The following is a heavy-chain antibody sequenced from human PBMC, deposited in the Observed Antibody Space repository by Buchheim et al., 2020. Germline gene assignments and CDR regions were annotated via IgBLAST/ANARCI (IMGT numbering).Heavy chain of an antibody. D-gene: IGHD3-22*01. CDR1: GFSLSTSGMR. Sequence: QVTLKESGPALVKPTQTLTLTCTFSGFSLSTSGMRVSWIRQPPGKALEWLARIDWDDDKFYSTSLKTRVTISKATSKNQVGLTMTNMDPVDTATYYCARIGNYYDSSGYWRDYFDYWGQGTL. CDR2: IDWDDDK. V-gene: IGHV2-70*04. J-gene: IGHJ4*02. CDR3: ARIGNYYDSSGYWRDYFDY.